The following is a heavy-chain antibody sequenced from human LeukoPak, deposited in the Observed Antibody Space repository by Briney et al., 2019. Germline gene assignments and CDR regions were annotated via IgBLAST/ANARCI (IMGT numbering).Heavy chain of an antibody. CDR3: ARVGHYYDSSGYED. D-gene: IGHD3-22*01. CDR1: GGTFSSYX. J-gene: IGHJ4*02. V-gene: IGHV1-69*13. CDR2: IIPIFGTA. Sequence: ASVKVSCKASGGTFSSYXISWVRQAPGQGLEWMGXIIPIFGTANYAQKFQGRVTITADESTSAAYMELSSLRSEDTAVYYCARVGHYYDSSGYEDWGQGTLVTVSS.